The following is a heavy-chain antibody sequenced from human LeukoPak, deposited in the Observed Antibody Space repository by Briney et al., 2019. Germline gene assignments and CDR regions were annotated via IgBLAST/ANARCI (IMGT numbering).Heavy chain of an antibody. Sequence: GASVTVSFTSSVYTFTSYGISWVRQAPGQGLEWMGWISTYNGNKNYEQKIQGRVNMTTDTSTSTVYMELSSLRSEDTAVYYCAREGPHIIVVVAAPHDDAFDIWGQGKMVTVSS. J-gene: IGHJ3*02. CDR3: AREGPHIIVVVAAPHDDAFDI. CDR2: ISTYNGNK. D-gene: IGHD2-15*01. V-gene: IGHV1-18*01. CDR1: VYTFTSYG.